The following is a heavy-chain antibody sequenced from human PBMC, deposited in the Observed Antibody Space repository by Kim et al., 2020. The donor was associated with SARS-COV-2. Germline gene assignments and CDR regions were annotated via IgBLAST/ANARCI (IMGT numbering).Heavy chain of an antibody. CDR2: ISWNSGSI. Sequence: GGSLRLSCAASGFTFDDYAMHWVRQAPGKGLEWVSGISWNSGSIGYADSVKGRFTISRDNAKNSLYLQMNSLRAEDTALYYCAKDSGILTGSAAGGMDVWGQGTTVTVSS. J-gene: IGHJ6*02. V-gene: IGHV3-9*01. D-gene: IGHD3-9*01. CDR3: AKDSGILTGSAAGGMDV. CDR1: GFTFDDYA.